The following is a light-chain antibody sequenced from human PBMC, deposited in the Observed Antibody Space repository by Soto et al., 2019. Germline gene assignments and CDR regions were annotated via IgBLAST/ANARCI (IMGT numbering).Light chain of an antibody. CDR2: DTS. V-gene: IGKV3-15*01. CDR3: QQYNNWPPFT. Sequence: EIVMTQSPATLSVSPGERATLSCRAGQSVSSNLAWYQQKPGQAPRLLIYDTSTRATGIPVRFSGSGSGTEFTLIISSLQSEDFAVYYCQQYNNWPPFTFGPGTKVDIK. J-gene: IGKJ3*01. CDR1: QSVSSN.